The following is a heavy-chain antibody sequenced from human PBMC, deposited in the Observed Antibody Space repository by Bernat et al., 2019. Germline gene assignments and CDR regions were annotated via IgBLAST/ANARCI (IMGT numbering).Heavy chain of an antibody. CDR1: GFTFNSYY. Sequence: EVQLVESGGGLVQPGGSLRLSCAASGFTFNSYYMSWVRQTPGKGLEWVANINQDGSGKYYVDSVRGRFTISRDNAKTSSSLQMNNLRAEDTALYYCGRDPDHGAIDLWGQGTLVIVSS. CDR3: GRDPDHGAIDL. D-gene: IGHD5-24*01. CDR2: INQDGSGK. V-gene: IGHV3-7*04. J-gene: IGHJ5*02.